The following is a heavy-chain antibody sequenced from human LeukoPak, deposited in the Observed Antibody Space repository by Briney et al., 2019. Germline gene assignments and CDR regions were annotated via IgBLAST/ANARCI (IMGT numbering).Heavy chain of an antibody. CDR2: INTDESGT. Sequence: GGSLRLSCAASGFTFSNYWMHWVRQAPGEGLVWVSRINTDESGTSYADSVKGRFTISRDNAKNTLYLQMNSLRPEDTAVYYCARREYSSSPNYFDYWGQGTLVTVSS. J-gene: IGHJ4*02. V-gene: IGHV3-74*01. CDR1: GFTFSNYW. CDR3: ARREYSSSPNYFDY. D-gene: IGHD6-6*01.